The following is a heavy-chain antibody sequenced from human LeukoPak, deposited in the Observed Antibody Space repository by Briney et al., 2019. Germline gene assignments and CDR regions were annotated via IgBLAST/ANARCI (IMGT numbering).Heavy chain of an antibody. V-gene: IGHV1-69*04. D-gene: IGHD3-22*01. J-gene: IGHJ4*02. CDR1: GGTFSSYA. CDR3: ARESGNYYDSSGYPDY. CDR2: IIPILDIA. Sequence: ASVKVSCKASGGTFSSYAISWVRQAPGQGLEWMGRIIPILDIANYAQKFQGRVTITADKSTSTAYMELSSLRSEDTAVYYCARESGNYYDSSGYPDYWGQGTLVTVSS.